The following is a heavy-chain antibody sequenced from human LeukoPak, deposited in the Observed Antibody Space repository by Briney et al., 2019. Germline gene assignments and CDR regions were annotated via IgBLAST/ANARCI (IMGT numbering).Heavy chain of an antibody. Sequence: ASVKVSCKASGYTFTGYYMHWVRQAPGQGLEWMGWINPNSGGTNYAQKFQGRVTMTRDTSISTAYMELSRLRSDDTAVYYCARRGGYCGGDCHYFDYWGQGTLVTVSS. CDR2: INPNSGGT. CDR3: ARRGGYCGGDCHYFDY. CDR1: GYTFTGYY. D-gene: IGHD2-21*01. V-gene: IGHV1-2*02. J-gene: IGHJ4*02.